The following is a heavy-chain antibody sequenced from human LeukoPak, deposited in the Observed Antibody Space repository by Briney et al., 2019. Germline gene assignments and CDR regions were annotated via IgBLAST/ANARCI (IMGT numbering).Heavy chain of an antibody. V-gene: IGHV7-4-1*02. Sequence: ASVKVSCKASGYTFISNAINWVRQAPGQGLEYMGWIDTKTGNPTYAQGFTGRFVFSLDTSVSTAYLQISSLKAEDTAVYYCAIHPSDSSGYFSYWGQGALVTVSS. CDR3: AIHPSDSSGYFSY. CDR2: IDTKTGNP. D-gene: IGHD3-22*01. CDR1: GYTFISNA. J-gene: IGHJ4*02.